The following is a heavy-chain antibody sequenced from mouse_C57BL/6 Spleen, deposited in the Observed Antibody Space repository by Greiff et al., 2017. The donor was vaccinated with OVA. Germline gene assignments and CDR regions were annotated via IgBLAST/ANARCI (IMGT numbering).Heavy chain of an antibody. D-gene: IGHD4-1*02. CDR2: IWGVGST. Sequence: VKVVESGPGLVAPSQSLSITCTVSGFSLTSYGVDWVRQSPGKGLEWLGVIWGVGSTNYNSALKSRLSISKDNSKSQVFLKMNSLQTDDTAMYYCARPQLGRGYAMDYWGQGTSVTVSS. CDR1: GFSLTSYG. V-gene: IGHV2-6*01. CDR3: ARPQLGRGYAMDY. J-gene: IGHJ4*01.